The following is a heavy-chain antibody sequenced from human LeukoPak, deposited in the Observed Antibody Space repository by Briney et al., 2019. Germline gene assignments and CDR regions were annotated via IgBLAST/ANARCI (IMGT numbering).Heavy chain of an antibody. V-gene: IGHV4-59*12. CDR2: IYYSGST. CDR1: GGSISSYY. J-gene: IGHJ4*02. D-gene: IGHD6-25*01. Sequence: SETLSLTCTVSGGSISSYYWSWIQQPPGKGLEWIGYIYYSGSTNYNPSLKSRVTISVDTSKNQFSLKLSSVTAADTAVYYCARDSTGYYFDYWGQGTLVTVSS. CDR3: ARDSTGYYFDY.